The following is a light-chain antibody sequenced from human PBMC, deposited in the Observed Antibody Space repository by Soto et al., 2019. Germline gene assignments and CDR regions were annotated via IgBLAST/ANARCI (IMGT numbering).Light chain of an antibody. CDR2: GSS. CDR1: QSVSSN. J-gene: IGKJ1*01. Sequence: EILMTQSPDTLSVSPGARATLSCSASQSVSSNLACYQRKPGQAPRLLIYGSSPRAPGIPGRFSGSGSGTVFTLTISSLQSEAFGVYYCQQYNKWPWTFGRGTKVEIK. CDR3: QQYNKWPWT. V-gene: IGKV3-15*01.